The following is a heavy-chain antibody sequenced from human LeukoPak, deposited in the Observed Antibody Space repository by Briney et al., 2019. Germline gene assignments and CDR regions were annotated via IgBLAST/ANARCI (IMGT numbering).Heavy chain of an antibody. CDR3: ARALGYDSSGSFDY. V-gene: IGHV2-5*02. D-gene: IGHD3-22*01. CDR2: IYWDDDK. J-gene: IGHJ4*02. Sequence: SGPTLVKPTQTLTLTCTFSGFSLSTSGVGVGWTRQPPGKALEWLALIYWDDDKRYSPSLKSRLTITKDTSKNQVVLTMTNMDPVDTATYYCARALGYDSSGSFDYWGQETLVTVSS. CDR1: GFSLSTSGVG.